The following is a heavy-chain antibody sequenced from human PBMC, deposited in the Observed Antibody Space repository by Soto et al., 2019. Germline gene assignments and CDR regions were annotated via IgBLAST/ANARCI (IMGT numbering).Heavy chain of an antibody. J-gene: IGHJ4*02. D-gene: IGHD3-9*01. V-gene: IGHV4-39*01. CDR1: GGSISNSSYF. Sequence: SETLSLTCSVSGGSISNSSYFWGWISQPPGKGLEWIGSIYYSGSTYYNPSLKSRVTVSVDTSKNQFSLKLSSVTAADTAVYYCAKGRYFDWLAYFDYWGQGTLVTVSS. CDR2: IYYSGST. CDR3: AKGRYFDWLAYFDY.